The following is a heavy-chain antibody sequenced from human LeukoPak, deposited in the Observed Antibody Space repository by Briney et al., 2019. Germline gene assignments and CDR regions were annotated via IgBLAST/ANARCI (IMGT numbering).Heavy chain of an antibody. CDR3: ARETSYSFDP. CDR1: GFTFSGYW. Sequence: GGSLRLSCAASGFTFSGYWLNWLRQAPGKGLEWVAYISSSATKTNYADSVKGRFTVSGDNAKNSLYLQMDSLRVEDTAVYYCARETSYSFDPWGQGTLVTVSS. CDR2: ISSSATKT. D-gene: IGHD2-21*01. J-gene: IGHJ5*02. V-gene: IGHV3-11*06.